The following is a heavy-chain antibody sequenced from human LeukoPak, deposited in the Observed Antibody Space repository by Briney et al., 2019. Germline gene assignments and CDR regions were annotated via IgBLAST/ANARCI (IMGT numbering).Heavy chain of an antibody. CDR1: GFTFSSSA. V-gene: IGHV3-23*01. Sequence: PGGSLRLSCAASGFTFSSSATSWVRQAPGKGLEWVSAISNNGGYTYYADSVQGRFTISRDNARNSLYLEMNSLRAEDTAVYYCARDYWRSIDHWGQGTLVTVSS. J-gene: IGHJ4*02. D-gene: IGHD1-1*01. CDR2: ISNNGGYT. CDR3: ARDYWRSIDH.